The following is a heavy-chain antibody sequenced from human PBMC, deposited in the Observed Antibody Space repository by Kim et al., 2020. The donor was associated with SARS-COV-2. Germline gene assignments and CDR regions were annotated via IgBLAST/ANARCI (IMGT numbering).Heavy chain of an antibody. Sequence: GGSLRLSCAASGFTFSSYDMHWVRQATGKGLEWVSAIGTAGDTYYPGSVKGRFTISRENAKNSLYLQMNSLRAGDTAVYYCARGDILTGYFIPPYYYGMDVWGKGTTVTVSS. V-gene: IGHV3-13*01. CDR3: ARGDILTGYFIPPYYYGMDV. CDR1: GFTFSSYD. D-gene: IGHD3-9*01. CDR2: IGTAGDT. J-gene: IGHJ6*04.